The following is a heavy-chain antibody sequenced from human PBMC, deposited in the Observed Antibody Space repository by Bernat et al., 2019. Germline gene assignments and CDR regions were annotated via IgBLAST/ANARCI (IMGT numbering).Heavy chain of an antibody. D-gene: IGHD5-18*01. CDR2: ISYDGSNK. J-gene: IGHJ4*02. Sequence: QVQLVESGGGVVQPGRSLTLSCAASGFTFSSYGMHWVRQAPGKGLEWVAVISYDGSNKYYADSVKGRFTISRDNSKNTLYLQMNSLRAEDTAVYYCAKGHVDTAMALDYWGQGTLVTVSS. V-gene: IGHV3-30*18. CDR3: AKGHVDTAMALDY. CDR1: GFTFSSYG.